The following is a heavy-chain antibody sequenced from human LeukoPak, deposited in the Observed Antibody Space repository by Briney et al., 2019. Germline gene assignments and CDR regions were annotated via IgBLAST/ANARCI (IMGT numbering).Heavy chain of an antibody. CDR1: GFTFSSYG. J-gene: IGHJ4*02. CDR2: ISYDGSNK. V-gene: IGHV3-30*18. D-gene: IGHD6-19*01. CDR3: AKGSVAGIRNYIDL. Sequence: PGGSLRLSCTASGFTFSSYGMHWVRQAPGKGLEWVAAISYDGSNKYYADSVKGRFIISRDNSKNTLYLQMDALRAGDTAVYYCAKGSVAGIRNYIDLWGQGTLVAVSS.